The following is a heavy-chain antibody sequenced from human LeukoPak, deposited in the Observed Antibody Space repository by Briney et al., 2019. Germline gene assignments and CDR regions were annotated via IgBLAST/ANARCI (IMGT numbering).Heavy chain of an antibody. J-gene: IGHJ4*02. CDR2: ISYDGSNK. Sequence: GGSLRLSCAASGFTFSSYAMYWVRQAPGKGLEWVAVISYDGSNKYYADSVKGRFTISRDITKNTLYLQMNSLRAEDTAVYYCAKDGLQFSEWLPPLGYWGQGTLVTVSS. CDR1: GFTFSSYA. CDR3: AKDGLQFSEWLPPLGY. V-gene: IGHV3-30-3*01. D-gene: IGHD3-3*01.